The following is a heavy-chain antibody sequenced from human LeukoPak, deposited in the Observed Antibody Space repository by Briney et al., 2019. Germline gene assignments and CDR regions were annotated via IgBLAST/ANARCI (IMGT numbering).Heavy chain of an antibody. V-gene: IGHV3-23*01. J-gene: IGHJ3*02. CDR3: AKSFYPGGSSFTFNI. CDR1: GLTFGSYA. CDR2: ISDSGDNT. D-gene: IGHD3-10*01. Sequence: PGGSLRLPCAASGLTFGSYAMTWVRQAPGKGLEWVSSISDSGDNTYYADSVKGRSTISRDNSKNTLYLQMNSLRVDDTAVYYCAKSFYPGGSSFTFNIWGQGTLVTVSS.